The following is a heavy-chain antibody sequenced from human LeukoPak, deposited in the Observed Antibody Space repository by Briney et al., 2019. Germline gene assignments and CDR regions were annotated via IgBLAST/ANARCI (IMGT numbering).Heavy chain of an antibody. CDR2: IYHSGST. D-gene: IGHD3-9*01. V-gene: IGHV4-30-2*01. J-gene: IGHJ4*02. CDR1: GGSISSGGYY. CDR3: ATWAPYWVSKPPFDY. Sequence: SETLSLTCTVSGGSISSGGYYWSWIRQPPGKGLEWIGYIYHSGSTYYNPSLKSRVTISVDRSKNQFSLKLSSVTAADTAVYYCATWAPYWVSKPPFDYRGQGTLVTVSS.